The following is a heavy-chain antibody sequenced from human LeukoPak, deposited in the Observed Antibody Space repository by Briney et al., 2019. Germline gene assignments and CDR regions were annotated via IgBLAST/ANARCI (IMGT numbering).Heavy chain of an antibody. Sequence: GGSLRLSCAASGFTFSTYGFHWVRQAPGKGPEWVAVIWSDGNNKYYADSVKGRFTISRDNSKNTLYLQMNSLRAEDTAVYYCARSIGYGYGMDVWGQGTTVTVSS. CDR1: GFTFSTYG. CDR2: IWSDGNNK. J-gene: IGHJ6*02. D-gene: IGHD6-13*01. V-gene: IGHV3-33*01. CDR3: ARSIGYGYGMDV.